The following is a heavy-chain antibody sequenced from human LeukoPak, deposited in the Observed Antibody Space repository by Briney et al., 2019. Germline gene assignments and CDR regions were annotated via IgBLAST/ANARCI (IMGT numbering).Heavy chain of an antibody. V-gene: IGHV1-2*04. J-gene: IGHJ4*02. CDR2: INPNSGGT. D-gene: IGHD6-13*01. Sequence: VASVKVSCKASGYTFTGYYMHWVRQAPGQGLEWMGWINPNSGGTNYAQKFQGWVTMTRDTSISTAYMELSRLGSDDTAVYYCARVKGYSSSWYYFDYWGQGTLVTVSS. CDR3: ARVKGYSSSWYYFDY. CDR1: GYTFTGYY.